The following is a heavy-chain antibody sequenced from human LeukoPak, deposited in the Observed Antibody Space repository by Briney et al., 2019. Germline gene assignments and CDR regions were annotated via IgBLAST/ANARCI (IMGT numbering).Heavy chain of an antibody. V-gene: IGHV3-21*01. J-gene: IGHJ4*02. CDR3: ARDNYVWGSYRYDYFDY. Sequence: GGSLRLSCAASGFTFSPYSMNWVRQAPGKGLEWVSSISSSSSYVYYADSVKGRFTISRDNAKNSLYLQMSSLRAEDTAVYYCARDNYVWGSYRYDYFDYWGQGTLVTVSS. D-gene: IGHD3-16*02. CDR1: GFTFSPYS. CDR2: ISSSSSYV.